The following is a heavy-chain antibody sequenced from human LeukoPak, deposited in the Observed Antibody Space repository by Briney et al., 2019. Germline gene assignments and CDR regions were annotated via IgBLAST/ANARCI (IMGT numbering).Heavy chain of an antibody. J-gene: IGHJ4*02. D-gene: IGHD3-10*01. V-gene: IGHV4-39*01. CDR2: INPSGST. CDR3: AVELHPNSY. CDR1: GDSINSRSYY. Sequence: SETLSLTCTVSGDSINSRSYYWDWIRQPPGKGLEWIGEINPSGSTNYNPSLKSRVSISVDTSKNEFSLKLSSVTAADTAIYYCAVELHPNSYWGQGTLVTVSS.